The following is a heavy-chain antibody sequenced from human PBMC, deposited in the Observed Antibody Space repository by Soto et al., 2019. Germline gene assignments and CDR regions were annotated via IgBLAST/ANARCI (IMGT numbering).Heavy chain of an antibody. Sequence: QVQLQESGPRLVKPSETLSLTCIVSGGSISSYYWSWIRQPPGKGLEWIGYNYYSGSTNYNPSLKSRVTIAVDTSKNQFSLKLSSVTAADTAVYDCARAVLPATAPFDYWGQGTLVTVSS. J-gene: IGHJ4*02. D-gene: IGHD2-2*01. CDR3: ARAVLPATAPFDY. CDR1: GGSISSYY. CDR2: NYYSGST. V-gene: IGHV4-59*01.